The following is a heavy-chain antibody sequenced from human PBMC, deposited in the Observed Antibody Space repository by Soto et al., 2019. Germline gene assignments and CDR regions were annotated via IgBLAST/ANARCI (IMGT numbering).Heavy chain of an antibody. J-gene: IGHJ6*02. D-gene: IGHD2-2*01. CDR3: AKGDIVVVPAAPLSRGYYYGMDV. Sequence: GGSLRLSCAASGFTFSSYAMSWVRQAPGKGLEWVSAISGSGGSTYYADSVKGRFTISRDNSKNTLYLQMNSLRAEATAVYYCAKGDIVVVPAAPLSRGYYYGMDVWGQGTTVTVSS. V-gene: IGHV3-23*01. CDR2: ISGSGGST. CDR1: GFTFSSYA.